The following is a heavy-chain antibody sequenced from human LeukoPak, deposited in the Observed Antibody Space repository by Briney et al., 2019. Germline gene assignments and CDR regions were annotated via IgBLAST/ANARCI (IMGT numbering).Heavy chain of an antibody. CDR3: ARYELYCSSTSCYYFDY. CDR1: GYTFTSYA. Sequence: GASVKVSCKASGYTFTSYAMHWVRQAPGQRLEWMRWINAGNGNTKYSQKFQGRVTITRDTSASTAYMELSSLRSEDMAVYYCARYELYCSSTSCYYFDYWGQGTLVTVSS. V-gene: IGHV1-3*01. D-gene: IGHD2-2*01. J-gene: IGHJ4*02. CDR2: INAGNGNT.